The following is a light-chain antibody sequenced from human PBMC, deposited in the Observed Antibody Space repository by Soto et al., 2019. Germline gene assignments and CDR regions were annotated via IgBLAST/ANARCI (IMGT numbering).Light chain of an antibody. V-gene: IGKV1-33*01. CDR1: QDISNY. Sequence: DIQMTQSPSSLSASVGDRVTITCQASQDISNYLNWYQQKPGKAPKLLIYDASNLETGVPSRFSGSGSWTDFTFTIRSLQPEDIATYYCQQYDNLPSYTFGQGTKLEIK. CDR3: QQYDNLPSYT. CDR2: DAS. J-gene: IGKJ2*01.